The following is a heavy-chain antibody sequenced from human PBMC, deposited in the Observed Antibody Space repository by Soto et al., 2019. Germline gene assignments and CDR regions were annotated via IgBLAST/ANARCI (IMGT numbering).Heavy chain of an antibody. CDR2: IYHSGST. J-gene: IGHJ5*02. D-gene: IGHD1-1*01. Sequence: SETLSLTCTVSGGSISSSSYYWGWIREPPGKGLEWIGSIYHSGSTYYNPSLKSRVTISVDTSKNQFSLKLGSVTAAHTAVYYCARHGARTADPLRLWFAPWGQGTLVTVSS. CDR3: ARHGARTADPLRLWFAP. V-gene: IGHV4-39*01. CDR1: GGSISSSSYY.